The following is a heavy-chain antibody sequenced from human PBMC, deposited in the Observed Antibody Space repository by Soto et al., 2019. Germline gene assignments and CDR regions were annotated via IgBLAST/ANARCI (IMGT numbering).Heavy chain of an antibody. J-gene: IGHJ3*01. Sequence: GESLKISCKGSGYSFTTYWLAWVRQMPGKGLEYMGIIFPGDSDTRYSPSFQGQVTISADKSINTAYLQWTSLKASDTAIYYCARARVSTPRLEDPFDVWGQGTMVTV. CDR1: GYSFTTYW. V-gene: IGHV5-51*01. CDR2: IFPGDSDT. CDR3: ARARVSTPRLEDPFDV. D-gene: IGHD5-12*01.